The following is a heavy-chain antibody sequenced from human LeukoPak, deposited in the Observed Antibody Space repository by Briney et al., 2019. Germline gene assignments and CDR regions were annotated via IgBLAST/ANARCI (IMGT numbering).Heavy chain of an antibody. D-gene: IGHD6-13*01. V-gene: IGHV3-66*02. J-gene: IGHJ4*02. CDR1: GFTVSSSY. Sequence: GGSLRLSCAASGFTVSSSYMSWVRQATGKGLEWVSVIYSGGDTHYAGSVKGRFTTSRDNSVNTLYLQMNSLRTEDTAVYYCARAFVTAAGFFDTWGQGTLVTVSS. CDR3: ARAFVTAAGFFDT. CDR2: IYSGGDT.